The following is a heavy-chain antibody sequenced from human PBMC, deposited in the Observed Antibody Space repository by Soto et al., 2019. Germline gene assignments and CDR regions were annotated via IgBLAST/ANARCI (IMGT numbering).Heavy chain of an antibody. J-gene: IGHJ4*02. V-gene: IGHV3-9*01. CDR2: ISWNSGSI. Sequence: GGSLRLSCAASGFTIDDYAMHWVRQAPGKGLEWVSGISWNSGSIGYADSVKGRFTISRDNAKNSLYLQLNSLRAEDTAVYYCARDWYYTIDYWGQGTPVTVSS. CDR1: GFTIDDYA. CDR3: ARDWYYTIDY. D-gene: IGHD3-3*01.